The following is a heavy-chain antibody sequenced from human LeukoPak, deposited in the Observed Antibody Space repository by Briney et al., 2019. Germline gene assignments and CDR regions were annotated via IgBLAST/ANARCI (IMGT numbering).Heavy chain of an antibody. CDR3: ARGRNLVATSGYFDY. J-gene: IGHJ4*02. CDR2: ISGSGGST. D-gene: IGHD5-12*01. Sequence: PGGSLRLSCAASGFTFSSYAMSWVRQAPGKGLEWVSAISGSGGSTYYADSVKGRFTISRDNSKNTLYLQMNSLRPEDTAVCYCARGRNLVATSGYFDYWGQGTLVTVSS. CDR1: GFTFSSYA. V-gene: IGHV3-23*01.